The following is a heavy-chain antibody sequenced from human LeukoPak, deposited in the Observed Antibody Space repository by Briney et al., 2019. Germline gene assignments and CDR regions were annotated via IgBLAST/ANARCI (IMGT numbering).Heavy chain of an antibody. CDR3: ARDQGPDYRPIGSATQFS. Sequence: GGSLRLSCVASGFTFASYSMTWVRQTPGKGLEWVASISGSGADTYYADSVKGRFTISRDSSKDTLNLHLNNLRVEDTAVYYCARDQGPDYRPIGSATQFSWGRGTLVAVSP. CDR2: ISGSGADT. CDR1: GFTFASYS. D-gene: IGHD4-17*01. J-gene: IGHJ5*02. V-gene: IGHV3-23*01.